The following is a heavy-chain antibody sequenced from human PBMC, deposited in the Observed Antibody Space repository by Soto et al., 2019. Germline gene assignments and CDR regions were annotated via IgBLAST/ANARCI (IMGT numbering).Heavy chain of an antibody. CDR3: ARGITIFGVVIVGYYYYGMDV. CDR1: GYTCTGYY. Sequence: ASVKVSCKASGYTCTGYYMHWVLQAPGQGLEWMGWMNPNSGNTGYAQKFQGRVTMTRNTSISTAYMELSSLRSEDTAVYYCARGITIFGVVIVGYYYYGMDVWGQGTTVTVSS. J-gene: IGHJ6*02. CDR2: MNPNSGNT. D-gene: IGHD3-3*01. V-gene: IGHV1-8*02.